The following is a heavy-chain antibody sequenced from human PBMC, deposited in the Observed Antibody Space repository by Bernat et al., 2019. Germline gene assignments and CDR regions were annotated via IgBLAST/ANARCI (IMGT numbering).Heavy chain of an antibody. CDR1: GFTFSDYY. CDR3: ARDRRATTSYYYYGLDV. CDR2: ISSSRSYI. V-gene: IGHV3-11*06. J-gene: IGHJ6*02. D-gene: IGHD1-26*01. Sequence: QVQLVESGGGLVKPGGSLRLSCAASGFTFSDYYMSWIRQAPGKGLEWVSYISSSRSYIYYSDSVKGRFTISRDNAKNSLYLQMNSLRAEDTAVYYCARDRRATTSYYYYGLDVWGQGTTVTVSS.